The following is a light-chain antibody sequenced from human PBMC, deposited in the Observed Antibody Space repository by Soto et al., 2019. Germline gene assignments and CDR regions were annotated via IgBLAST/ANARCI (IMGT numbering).Light chain of an antibody. CDR2: DAS. V-gene: IGKV1D-13*01. CDR3: QQFNYLRVT. Sequence: AIQLTQSPSSLSASVGDRVTITCRASHDIASALAWYQQKPGKHPRLMIYDASTLEGGVPSRFSGSRSGTDFTLTIRGLQPEDFATYYCQQFNYLRVTFGQGTRLE. CDR1: HDIASA. J-gene: IGKJ5*01.